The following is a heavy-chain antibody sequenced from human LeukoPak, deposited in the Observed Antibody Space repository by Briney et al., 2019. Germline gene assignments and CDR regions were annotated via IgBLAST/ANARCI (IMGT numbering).Heavy chain of an antibody. CDR2: ISSSSSYI. V-gene: IGHV3-21*01. Sequence: PGGSPRLSCAASGFTFSSYSMNWVRQAPGKGLEWVSFISSSSSYIYYADSVKGRFTISRDNANNSLFLQMNSLRAEDTSVYYCATSDYGGLDYWGQGTLVTVSS. J-gene: IGHJ4*02. D-gene: IGHD4-23*01. CDR3: ATSDYGGLDY. CDR1: GFTFSSYS.